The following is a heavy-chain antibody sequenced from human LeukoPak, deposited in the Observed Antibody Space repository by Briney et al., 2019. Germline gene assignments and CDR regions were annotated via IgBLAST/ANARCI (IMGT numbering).Heavy chain of an antibody. Sequence: SETLSLTCAVSGYSISSGYYWGWIRQPPGKGLEWIGSIYHSGSTYYNPSLKSRVTISVDTSKNQFSLKLSSVTAADTAVYYCARLVRGMIVDCLGQATMVTLSS. CDR1: GYSISSGYY. J-gene: IGHJ4*02. CDR2: IYHSGST. D-gene: IGHD3-22*01. CDR3: ARLVRGMIVDC. V-gene: IGHV4-38-2*01.